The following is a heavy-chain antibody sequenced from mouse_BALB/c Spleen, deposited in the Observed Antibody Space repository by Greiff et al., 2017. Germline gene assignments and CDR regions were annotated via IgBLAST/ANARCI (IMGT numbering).Heavy chain of an antibody. Sequence: QVQLQQSGAELVRPGTSVKISCKASGYTFTNYWLGWVKQRPGHGLEWIGDIYPGGGYTNYNEKFKGKATLTADTSSSTAYMQLSSLTSEDSAVYCCARGGYDSSYDDYWGQGTTLTVSS. CDR1: GYTFTNYW. V-gene: IGHV1-63*02. CDR3: ARGGYDSSYDDY. J-gene: IGHJ2*01. CDR2: IYPGGGYT. D-gene: IGHD1-1*01.